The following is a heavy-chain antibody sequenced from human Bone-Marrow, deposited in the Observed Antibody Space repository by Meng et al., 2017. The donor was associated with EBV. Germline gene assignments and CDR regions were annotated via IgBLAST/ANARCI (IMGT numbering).Heavy chain of an antibody. CDR2: INHSGST. J-gene: IGHJ5*02. Sequence: QVQLQQWGAGLLXXXXXLXLTXAXYGGSFSAYYWSWIRQPPGKGLEWIGEINHSGSTNYNPSLKSRVTVSVDTSKNQFSLRLTSVTAADTAVYYCARPFPSWQSPRLDPFGAWGQGTLVTVSS. D-gene: IGHD6-19*01. CDR3: ARPFPSWQSPRLDPFGA. CDR1: GGSFSAYY. V-gene: IGHV4-34*01.